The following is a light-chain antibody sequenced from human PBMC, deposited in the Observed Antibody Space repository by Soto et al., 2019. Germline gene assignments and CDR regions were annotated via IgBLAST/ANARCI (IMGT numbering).Light chain of an antibody. V-gene: IGLV1-40*01. Sequence: QLVLTQPPSVSGAPGQRVTISCTGSSSNIGANYDVQWYQQLPGTAPRLLIYGNNNRPSGVPDRISGSKSGNTASLSISGLQAEDEADYYCSSYIFSSTLVVFGGGTKLTVL. CDR2: GNN. CDR1: SSNIGANYD. J-gene: IGLJ2*01. CDR3: SSYIFSSTLVV.